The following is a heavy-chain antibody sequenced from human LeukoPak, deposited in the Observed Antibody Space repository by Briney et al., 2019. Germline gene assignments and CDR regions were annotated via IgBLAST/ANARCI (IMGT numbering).Heavy chain of an antibody. Sequence: GGSLRLSCAASGFTFSSYAMHWVRQAPGKGLEWVAVIWYDGSNKYYADSVKGRFTISRDNSKNTLYLQMNSLRAEDTAVYYCARAAPVRGVIIQYGMDVWGQGTTVTVSS. D-gene: IGHD3-10*01. CDR2: IWYDGSNK. CDR3: ARAAPVRGVIIQYGMDV. CDR1: GFTFSSYA. V-gene: IGHV3-33*08. J-gene: IGHJ6*02.